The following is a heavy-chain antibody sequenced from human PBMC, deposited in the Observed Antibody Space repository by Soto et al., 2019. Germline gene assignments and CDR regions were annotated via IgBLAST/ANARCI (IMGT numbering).Heavy chain of an antibody. CDR3: ARDKGYSSSPSSYYYYMDV. J-gene: IGHJ6*03. CDR2: TYYRSKWYN. CDR1: GDSVSSNSAA. Sequence: PSQTLSLTCAISGDSVSSNSAAWNWIRQSPSRGLEWLGRTYYRSKWYNDYAVSVKSRITINPDTSKNQFSLQLNSVTPEDTAVYYCARDKGYSSSPSSYYYYMDVWGKGTTVTVSS. D-gene: IGHD6-6*01. V-gene: IGHV6-1*01.